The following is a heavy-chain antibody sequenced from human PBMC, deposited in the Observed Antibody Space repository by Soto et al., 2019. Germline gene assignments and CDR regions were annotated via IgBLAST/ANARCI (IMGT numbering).Heavy chain of an antibody. J-gene: IGHJ3*02. V-gene: IGHV3-33*01. CDR1: GFTFSSYG. Sequence: PGGSLRLSCAASGFTFSSYGMHWVRQAPGKGLEWVAVIWYDGSNKYYADSVKGRFTISRDNSKNTLYLQMNSLRAEDTAVYYCAGNPGGGSSWYLGAFDIWGQGTMVTVSS. CDR3: AGNPGGGSSWYLGAFDI. CDR2: IWYDGSNK. D-gene: IGHD6-13*01.